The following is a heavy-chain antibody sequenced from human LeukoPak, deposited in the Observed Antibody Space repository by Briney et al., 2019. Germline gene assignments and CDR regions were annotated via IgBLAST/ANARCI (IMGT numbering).Heavy chain of an antibody. Sequence: GSLELSLPASGFPFSSYEMNWVRQAPGKGLGGVSYISSIGITIYNANSVKGRFTISKDNAKNSLYLQMNSLRAEDTAVYYCAREVLTPKSYGMDVWGLGTTVTVSS. J-gene: IGHJ6*02. D-gene: IGHD4-23*01. CDR1: GFPFSSYE. V-gene: IGHV3-48*03. CDR3: AREVLTPKSYGMDV. CDR2: ISSIGITI.